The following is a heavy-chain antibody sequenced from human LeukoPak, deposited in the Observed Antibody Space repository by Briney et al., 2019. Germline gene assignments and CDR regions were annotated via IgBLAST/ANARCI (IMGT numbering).Heavy chain of an antibody. CDR3: ARLGGYGYFDY. J-gene: IGHJ4*02. CDR2: IYYSGST. V-gene: IGHV4-59*01. CDR1: GGSISSYY. D-gene: IGHD5-12*01. Sequence: SETLSLTGTVSGGSISSYYWGWIPQPPGKGLEWIGYIYYSGSTNYNPSLKSRVTISVDTSKSQFSLKMSSVTAADTAVYYCARLGGYGYFDYWGQGTLVTVSS.